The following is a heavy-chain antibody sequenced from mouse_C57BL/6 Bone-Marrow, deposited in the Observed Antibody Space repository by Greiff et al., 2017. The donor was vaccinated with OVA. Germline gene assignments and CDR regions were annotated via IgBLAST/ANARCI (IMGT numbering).Heavy chain of an antibody. Sequence: QVQLQQPGAELVRPGTSVKLSCKASGYTFTSYWMHWVKQRPGQGLEWIGVIDPSDSYTNYNQKFKGKATLTVDTSSSTAYMQLSSLTSEDSAVYYCARSRGLRRRPYYFDYWGQGTTLTVSS. CDR2: IDPSDSYT. V-gene: IGHV1-59*01. D-gene: IGHD2-2*01. CDR1: GYTFTSYW. J-gene: IGHJ2*01. CDR3: ARSRGLRRRPYYFDY.